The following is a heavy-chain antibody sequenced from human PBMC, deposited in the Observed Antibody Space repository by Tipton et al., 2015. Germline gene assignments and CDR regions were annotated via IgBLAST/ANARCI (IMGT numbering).Heavy chain of an antibody. CDR2: TYYRSQWYN. J-gene: IGHJ4*02. CDR3: ARARGRHGGLFDS. Sequence: GLVKPSQTLLLTCAIFGDTVSSNRAAWNWIRQSPSRGLEWLGRTYYRSQWYNDYAVSVQSRITINPDTSKNQFSLQLDSVTASDTAVYYCARARGRHGGLFDSWGQGTLVTVSS. V-gene: IGHV6-1*01. CDR1: GDTVSSNRAA. D-gene: IGHD4-23*01.